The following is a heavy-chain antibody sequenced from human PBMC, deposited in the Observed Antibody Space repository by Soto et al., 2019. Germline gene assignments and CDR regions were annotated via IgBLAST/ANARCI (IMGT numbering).Heavy chain of an antibody. CDR2: FYSSGSI. J-gene: IGHJ5*02. Sequence: SETLSLTCFVWGYRITSGGYYWSCIRHHPGKGLEWIGSFYSSGSILYNPSLRSRVSIAGDTSSNQLSMSLTSVTAADTARYYCARMYSSGSGWFHPWGQGTLVTVSS. D-gene: IGHD3-22*01. CDR3: ARMYSSGSGWFHP. CDR1: GYRITSGGYY. V-gene: IGHV4-31*03.